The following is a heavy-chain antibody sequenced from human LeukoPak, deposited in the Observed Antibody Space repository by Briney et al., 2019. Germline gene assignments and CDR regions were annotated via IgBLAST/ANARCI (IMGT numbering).Heavy chain of an antibody. V-gene: IGHV3-66*04. CDR2: IYSGGTT. CDR3: ARLAY. Sequence: GGSLRLSRAASGFTVSSNYMSWVRQAPGKGLEWVSLIYSGGTTYYADSVKGRFTISRDNSKNTLYLQMNSLRAEDTAVYYCARLAYWGQGTLVTVSS. J-gene: IGHJ4*02. CDR1: GFTVSSNY.